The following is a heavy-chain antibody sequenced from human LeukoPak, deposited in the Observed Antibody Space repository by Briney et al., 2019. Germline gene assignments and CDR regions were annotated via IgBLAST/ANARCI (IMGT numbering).Heavy chain of an antibody. D-gene: IGHD3-10*01. Sequence: ASVKVSCKASGYTFINYGITWVRQAPGQGLEWMGWISGYDGNTKYAQRLQGRVTLTTDTSTSTAYMELRSLRPDDTAVYYCARGGSNYYDDYWGQGTLVTVSS. CDR1: GYTFINYG. CDR2: ISGYDGNT. J-gene: IGHJ4*02. CDR3: ARGGSNYYDDY. V-gene: IGHV1-18*01.